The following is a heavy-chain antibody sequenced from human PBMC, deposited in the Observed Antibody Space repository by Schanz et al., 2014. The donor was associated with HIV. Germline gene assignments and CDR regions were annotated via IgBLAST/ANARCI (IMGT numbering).Heavy chain of an antibody. J-gene: IGHJ4*02. V-gene: IGHV3-9*01. CDR3: AKDFYFRPGRAAAVSVFDY. Sequence: EVQLVESGGGLVQPGRSLRLSCAASGFTFDDYAMHWVRQAPGKGLEWVSGISWNSGSIGYADSVKGRFTISRDNAKNSLYLQMNSLRAEDTALYYCAKDFYFRPGRAAAVSVFDYWGQGTLVTVSS. CDR2: ISWNSGSI. CDR1: GFTFDDYA. D-gene: IGHD6-13*01.